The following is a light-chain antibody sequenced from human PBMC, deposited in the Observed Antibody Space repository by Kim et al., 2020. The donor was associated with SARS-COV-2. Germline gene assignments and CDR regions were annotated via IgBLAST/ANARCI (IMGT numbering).Light chain of an antibody. V-gene: IGLV2-14*03. CDR3: SSYTSSKTWL. J-gene: IGLJ3*02. CDR1: NSDIGGYNY. CDR2: DVT. Sequence: GQSITISCTGTNSDIGGYNYVSWYQHHPDKAPKLLIYDVTKRPSGVSNRFSGSKSGSTASLTISGLQAEDEADYYCSSYTSSKTWLFGGGTQLTVL.